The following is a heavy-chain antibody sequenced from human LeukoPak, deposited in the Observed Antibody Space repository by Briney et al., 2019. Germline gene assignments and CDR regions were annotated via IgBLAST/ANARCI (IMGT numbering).Heavy chain of an antibody. Sequence: SETLSLTCTVSGYSISSGYYWGWIRQPPGKGLEWIGSIYTSGSTNYNPSLKSRVTISVDTSKNQFSLKLSSVTAADTAVYYCASSRGGFDYWGQGTLVTVSS. CDR3: ASSRGGFDY. V-gene: IGHV4-38-2*02. J-gene: IGHJ4*02. CDR1: GYSISSGYY. CDR2: IYTSGST. D-gene: IGHD6-13*01.